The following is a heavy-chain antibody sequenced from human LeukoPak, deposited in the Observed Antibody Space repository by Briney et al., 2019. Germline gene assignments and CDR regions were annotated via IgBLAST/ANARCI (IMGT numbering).Heavy chain of an antibody. Sequence: PGGSLRLSCAASGFTFSKYDMHWVRQAPGKGLEWVAFIWSDGSNKYYADSVKGRFTISRDNSKNTLYLQMNSLRAEDTAVYYCAKSLSSGGLIIPKTSRYFDYWGQGTLVTVSS. CDR3: AKSLSSGGLIIPKTSRYFDY. J-gene: IGHJ4*02. V-gene: IGHV3-30*02. CDR2: IWSDGSNK. D-gene: IGHD3-10*01. CDR1: GFTFSKYD.